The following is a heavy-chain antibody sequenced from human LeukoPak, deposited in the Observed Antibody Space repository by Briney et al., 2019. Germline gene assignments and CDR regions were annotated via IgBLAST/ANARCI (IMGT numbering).Heavy chain of an antibody. CDR1: GYTFTSYG. J-gene: IGHJ3*02. CDR2: ISAYNGNT. CDR3: ANYCSSTSCYKTDVFDI. V-gene: IGHV1-18*01. D-gene: IGHD2-2*02. Sequence: ASVKVSCKASGYTFTSYGISWVRQAPGQGLEWLGWISAYNGNTNYAQKLQGRVTMTTDTSTSTAYMELRSLRSDDTAVYYCANYCSSTSCYKTDVFDIWGQGTMVTVSS.